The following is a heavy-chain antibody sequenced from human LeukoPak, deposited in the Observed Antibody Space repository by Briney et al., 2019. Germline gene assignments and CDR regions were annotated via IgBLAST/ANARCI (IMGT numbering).Heavy chain of an antibody. D-gene: IGHD6-13*01. CDR2: IYTSGST. Sequence: SETLSLTCTVSGGSISSGDYYWNWIRQPAGKGLEWIGRIYTSGSTNYNPSLKSRVAISVDTSKNQFSLKLSSVTAADTAVYYCARGPGYSSSWYLNLGAFDIWGQGTMVTVSS. CDR3: ARGPGYSSSWYLNLGAFDI. CDR1: GGSISSGDYY. V-gene: IGHV4-61*02. J-gene: IGHJ3*02.